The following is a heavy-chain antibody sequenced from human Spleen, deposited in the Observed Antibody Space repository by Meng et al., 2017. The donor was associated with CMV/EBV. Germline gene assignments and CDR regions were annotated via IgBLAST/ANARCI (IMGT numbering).Heavy chain of an antibody. CDR1: GFIFSNYW. V-gene: IGHV3-74*01. CDR2: INSDGSST. Sequence: GESLKISCAASGFIFSNYWMHWVRQAPGKGLVWVSRINSDGSSTTYADSVKGRFTIYRDNAKNTLYLQMNSLRAEDTAVYYCARESQLLSNARYYYGMDVWGQGTTVTVSS. CDR3: ARESQLLSNARYYYGMDV. J-gene: IGHJ6*02. D-gene: IGHD2-2*01.